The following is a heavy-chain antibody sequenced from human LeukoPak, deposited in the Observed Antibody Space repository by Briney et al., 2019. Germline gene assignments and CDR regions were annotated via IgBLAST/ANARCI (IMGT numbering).Heavy chain of an antibody. J-gene: IGHJ6*03. D-gene: IGHD1-26*01. V-gene: IGHV3-30*03. CDR2: ISYDGSNK. Sequence: GGSLRLSCAASGFTFSNYGMHWVRQAPGKGLEWVAVISYDGSNKYYADSVKGRFTISRGNSKNTLYLQMNSLRADDTAVYYCARGQRAHVEWYYYMDVWGKGTTVTVSS. CDR3: ARGQRAHVEWYYYMDV. CDR1: GFTFSNYG.